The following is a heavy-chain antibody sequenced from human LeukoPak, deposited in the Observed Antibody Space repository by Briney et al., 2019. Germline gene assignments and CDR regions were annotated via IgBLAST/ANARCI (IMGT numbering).Heavy chain of an antibody. CDR1: GYTFTSYG. V-gene: IGHV1-18*01. CDR3: ARGYCSGGRCYDILNYQYGMDV. Sequence: GASVKVSCKASGYTFTSYGVSWVRQAPGQGPEWMGWISVYNGNTNYAQRLQGRVTMTTDTSTSTANMELRSLRSDDTAVYYCARGYCSGGRCYDILNYQYGMDVWGQGTTVTVSS. CDR2: ISVYNGNT. J-gene: IGHJ6*02. D-gene: IGHD2-15*01.